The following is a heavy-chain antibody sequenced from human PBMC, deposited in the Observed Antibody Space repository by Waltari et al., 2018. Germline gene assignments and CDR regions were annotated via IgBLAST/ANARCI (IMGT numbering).Heavy chain of an antibody. CDR3: GRREGVVTMVRGIDL. D-gene: IGHD3-10*01. Sequence: EVQLVESGGGLVQPGGSLRLPCPVLGFTLSWSWMHGARQAPGKGLEWDPRIKMEGSNTGYSDSVKGRFTISRDNAKNTLYLQMNRLSAEDTALYFCGRREGVVTMVRGIDLWGQGTLVTVSS. V-gene: IGHV3-74*01. CDR1: GFTLSWSW. J-gene: IGHJ4*02. CDR2: IKMEGSNT.